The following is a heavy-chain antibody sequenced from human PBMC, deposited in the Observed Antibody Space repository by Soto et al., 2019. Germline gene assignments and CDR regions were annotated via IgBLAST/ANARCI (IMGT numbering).Heavy chain of an antibody. V-gene: IGHV4-39*01. Sequence: SETLSLTCTVSGGSISSSSYYWGWIRQPPGKGLEWIGSIYYSGSTYYNPSLKSRVTISVDTSKNQFSLKLSSVTAADTAVYYCARVTRRLEWMATITGYFDYWGQGTLVTVSS. D-gene: IGHD5-12*01. CDR1: GGSISSSSYY. J-gene: IGHJ4*02. CDR3: ARVTRRLEWMATITGYFDY. CDR2: IYYSGST.